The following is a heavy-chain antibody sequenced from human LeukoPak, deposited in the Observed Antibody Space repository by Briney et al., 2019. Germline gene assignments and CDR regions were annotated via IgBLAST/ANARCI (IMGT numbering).Heavy chain of an antibody. J-gene: IGHJ5*02. Sequence: GASVKVSCKASGYTFTGYFIHWVRQAPGQGLEWMGWISTYNGNTRHAQMVQGRVTLTRDMSTSTDYLELSSLRSEDTAVYYCARDNSVRDEAWWFNPWGQGTLVTVSS. CDR1: GYTFTGYF. V-gene: IGHV1-18*04. D-gene: IGHD5-24*01. CDR3: ARDNSVRDEAWWFNP. CDR2: ISTYNGNT.